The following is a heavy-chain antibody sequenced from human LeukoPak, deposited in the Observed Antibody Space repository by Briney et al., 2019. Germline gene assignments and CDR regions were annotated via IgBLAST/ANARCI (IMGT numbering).Heavy chain of an antibody. V-gene: IGHV3-23*01. D-gene: IGHD3-9*01. Sequence: PGGSLRLSCAASGFTFSSYAMSWVRQAPGKGLEWVSAISGSGGSTYYADSVKGRFTISRVNSKNTLYLQMSSLRVEDTAVYYCVKGPYDITPGWFDPWGQGTLVTVSS. J-gene: IGHJ5*02. CDR2: ISGSGGST. CDR3: VKGPYDITPGWFDP. CDR1: GFTFSSYA.